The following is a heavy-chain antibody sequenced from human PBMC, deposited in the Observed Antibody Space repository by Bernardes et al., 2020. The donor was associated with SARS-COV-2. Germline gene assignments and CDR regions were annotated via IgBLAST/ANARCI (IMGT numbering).Heavy chain of an antibody. Sequence: GGSLRLSCAASGFIVSSTYMTWVRQAPGQGLEWVSVLHGDGRTYYADSVKGRFTISRDNSKNTVNLQMNSLRVEDTAVYYCATTNGATLDFWGQGTLVTVSA. J-gene: IGHJ4*02. CDR1: GFIVSSTY. CDR2: LHGDGRT. CDR3: ATTNGATLDF. V-gene: IGHV3-53*01. D-gene: IGHD2-8*01.